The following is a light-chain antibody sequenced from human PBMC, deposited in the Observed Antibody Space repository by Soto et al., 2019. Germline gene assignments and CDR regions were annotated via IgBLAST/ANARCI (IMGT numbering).Light chain of an antibody. V-gene: IGKV3-11*01. CDR1: QNIRSS. CDR2: DAS. Sequence: EVVMTQSPASLSASPGERVTLSCRASQNIRSSLAWYQQRPGQAPRLLIYDASTRATGIPPRFSGSGSGTDFTLTISSLEPEDFAVYYCQQRSSWPPTWTFGQGTKVDIK. CDR3: QQRSSWPPTWT. J-gene: IGKJ1*01.